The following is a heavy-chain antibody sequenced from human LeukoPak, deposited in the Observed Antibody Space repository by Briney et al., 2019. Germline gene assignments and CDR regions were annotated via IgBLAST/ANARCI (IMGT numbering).Heavy chain of an antibody. CDR1: GGSISSASYY. CDR3: ARQPSLTYCSGGTCWFDS. V-gene: IGHV4-39*01. D-gene: IGHD2-15*01. CDR2: IYYTGTT. J-gene: IGHJ5*01. Sequence: SETLSLSCTVSGGSISSASYYWGWIRQPPGKGLDWIGSIYYTGTTYYNPSLNSRVTISVDTSKNQFSLKLSSVIAADTAVYYCARQPSLTYCSGGTCWFDSWGQGTLVTVSS.